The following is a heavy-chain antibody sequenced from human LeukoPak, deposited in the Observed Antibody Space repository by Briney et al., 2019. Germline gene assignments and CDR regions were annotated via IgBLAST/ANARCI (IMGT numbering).Heavy chain of an antibody. CDR2: ISGSSIDM. D-gene: IGHD6-19*01. V-gene: IGHV3-21*01. CDR1: GFTFSSST. J-gene: IGHJ4*02. CDR3: ARTPKAVAGGFIDY. Sequence: GGSLRLSCAASGFTFSSSTMNWVRQAPGKGLEWVSSISGSSIDMYYADSVMGRFTVSRDNAKNSLYLQMNSLRAEDTAVYYCARTPKAVAGGFIDYWGQGTLVTVSS.